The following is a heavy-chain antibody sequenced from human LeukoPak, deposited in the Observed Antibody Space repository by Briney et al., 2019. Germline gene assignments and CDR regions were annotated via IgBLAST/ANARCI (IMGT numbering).Heavy chain of an antibody. CDR3: ARDPATMVRGVIGSWH. Sequence: ASVKVSCKASGGTFSSYAISWVRQAPGQGLEWMGRIIPILGIANYAQKFQGRVTITADKSTSTAYMELSSLRSEDTAVYYCARDPATMVRGVIGSWHWGQGTLVTVSS. CDR2: IIPILGIA. CDR1: GGTFSSYA. J-gene: IGHJ4*02. D-gene: IGHD3-10*01. V-gene: IGHV1-69*04.